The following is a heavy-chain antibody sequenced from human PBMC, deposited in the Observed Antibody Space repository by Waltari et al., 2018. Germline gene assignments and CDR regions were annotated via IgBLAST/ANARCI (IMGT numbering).Heavy chain of an antibody. Sequence: EVQLVESGGGLVQPGRSLRLSCAASGFTFDDDAMHWVRQAHGKGLEWVSGISWNSGSIGYVDSVKGRFTISRDNAKNSLYLQMNSLRAEDTALYYCAKRRRVGATGEGAFDIWGQGKMVTVSS. D-gene: IGHD1-26*01. CDR1: GFTFDDDA. V-gene: IGHV3-9*01. CDR2: ISWNSGSI. J-gene: IGHJ3*02. CDR3: AKRRRVGATGEGAFDI.